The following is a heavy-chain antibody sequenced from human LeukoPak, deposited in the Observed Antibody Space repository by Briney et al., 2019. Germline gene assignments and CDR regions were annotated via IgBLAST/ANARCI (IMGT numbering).Heavy chain of an antibody. CDR2: IYYSGST. CDR3: AREARWWPFDY. D-gene: IGHD4-23*01. Sequence: PSETLSLTCSVSGGSISSSSYYWGWIRQPPGKGLEWIGNIYYSGSTYYNPSLKSRVTISVDTSKNQFSLKLSSVTAADTAVYYCAREARWWPFDYWGQGTLVTVSS. J-gene: IGHJ4*02. V-gene: IGHV4-39*07. CDR1: GGSISSSSYY.